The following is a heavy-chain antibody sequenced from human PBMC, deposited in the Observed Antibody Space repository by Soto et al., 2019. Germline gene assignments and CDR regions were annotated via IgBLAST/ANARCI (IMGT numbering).Heavy chain of an antibody. V-gene: IGHV3-72*01. CDR1: GFTFSDYY. CDR3: VRDSSDWFYFDY. D-gene: IGHD6-13*01. CDR2: IRNKPHSYTT. J-gene: IGHJ4*02. Sequence: EVQLVESGGGLVQPGGSLRLSCAASGFTFSDYYMDWVRQAPGKGLEWVGRIRNKPHSYTTEYAASVKDRFTTSRDDSKNSLYLQMNSLKTEDTAMYYCVRDSSDWFYFDYWGQGTLVTVSS.